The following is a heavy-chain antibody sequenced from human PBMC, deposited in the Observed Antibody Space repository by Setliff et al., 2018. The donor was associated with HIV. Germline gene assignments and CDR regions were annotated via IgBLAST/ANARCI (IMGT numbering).Heavy chain of an antibody. Sequence: PGESLKISCKGSGYSFTSYWIGWVRQMPGKGLEWMGIIYPGDSDTRYSPSFQGQVTISADKAISTAYLQWSSLKAADTAIYYCARLGAFWSGPSSGYFQHWGQGTLVTVSS. V-gene: IGHV5-51*01. CDR3: ARLGAFWSGPSSGYFQH. D-gene: IGHD3-3*01. CDR1: GYSFTSYW. CDR2: IYPGDSDT. J-gene: IGHJ1*01.